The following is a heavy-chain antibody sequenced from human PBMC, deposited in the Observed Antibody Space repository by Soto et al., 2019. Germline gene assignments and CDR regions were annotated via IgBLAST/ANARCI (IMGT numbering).Heavy chain of an antibody. CDR3: AKDREYGDFFDY. CDR2: ISGSGGST. D-gene: IGHD4-17*01. J-gene: IGHJ4*02. V-gene: IGHV3-23*01. Sequence: EVQLLESGGSLVQPGGSLRLSCAASGFTFSSYAMSWVRQAPGKGLEWVSAISGSGGSTYYADSVKGRFTISRDNSKNTLFLQMNSLRAEDTAVYYCAKDREYGDFFDYWGQGTLVTVSS. CDR1: GFTFSSYA.